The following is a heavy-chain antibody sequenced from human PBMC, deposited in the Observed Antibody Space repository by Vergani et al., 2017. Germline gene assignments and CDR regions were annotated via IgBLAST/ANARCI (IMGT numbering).Heavy chain of an antibody. CDR2: IYYSGRT. CDR1: GGSISSYY. Sequence: QVQLQESGPGLVKPSETLSLTCTVSGGSISSYYWSWIRQPPGKGLEWIGYIYYSGRTNYNPSRNSRVTISVDTSKNQFSLKLSSVTAADTAVYYCARLWSSKANAFDIWGQGTMVTVSS. D-gene: IGHD6-13*01. CDR3: ARLWSSKANAFDI. V-gene: IGHV4-59*08. J-gene: IGHJ3*02.